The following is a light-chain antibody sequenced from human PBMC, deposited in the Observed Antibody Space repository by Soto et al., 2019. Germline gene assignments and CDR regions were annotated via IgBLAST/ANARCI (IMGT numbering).Light chain of an antibody. CDR3: QQYSSSPS. V-gene: IGKV3-15*01. CDR1: QSVSTN. J-gene: IGKJ5*01. CDR2: GAS. Sequence: EIVMTQSPTTLSVSPGERATLSCRASQSVSTNLAWYQQKPGQVPSLLIYGASTRASGIPARFSGSGSGTEFTLTIGSLQYEDVAVYYCQQYSSSPSFGQGTRLEIK.